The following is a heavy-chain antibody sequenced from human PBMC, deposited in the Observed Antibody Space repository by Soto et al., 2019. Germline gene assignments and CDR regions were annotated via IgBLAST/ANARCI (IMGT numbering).Heavy chain of an antibody. D-gene: IGHD3-16*01. J-gene: IGHJ6*02. CDR3: ASEGDYYYGMDV. CDR2: INAGNGNT. CDR1: GYTFTSYA. Sequence: GASVKVFCKASGYTFTSYAMHWVRQAPGQRLEWMGWINAGNGNTKYSQKFQGRVTITRDTSASTAYMELSSLRSEDTAVYYCASEGDYYYGMDVWGQGTTVTVSS. V-gene: IGHV1-3*01.